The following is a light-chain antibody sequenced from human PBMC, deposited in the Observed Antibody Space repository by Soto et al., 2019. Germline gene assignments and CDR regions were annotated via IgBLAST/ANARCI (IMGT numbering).Light chain of an antibody. Sequence: DIQMTQSPSTLSASVGDRVIITCRASQSISSWLAWYQQKPGKAPNLLIYKASTLKSGVPSRFSGSGSGTEFTLTISSLQPDDFATYYCQQYTTYSGTFGPGTKVDIK. CDR1: QSISSW. J-gene: IGKJ3*01. V-gene: IGKV1-5*03. CDR3: QQYTTYSGT. CDR2: KAS.